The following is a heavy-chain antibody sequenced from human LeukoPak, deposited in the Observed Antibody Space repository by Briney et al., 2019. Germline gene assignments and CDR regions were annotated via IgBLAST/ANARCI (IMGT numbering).Heavy chain of an antibody. CDR1: GFTFSSYS. Sequence: GGSLRLSCAASGFTFSSYSMNWVRQAPGKGLEWVSYISSSSTIYYADSVKGRFTISRDNAKNSLYLQMNSPRDEDTAVYYCARDYPYLIDRYNWNYVNWFDPWGQGTLVTVSS. D-gene: IGHD1-7*01. CDR2: ISSSSTI. CDR3: ARDYPYLIDRYNWNYVNWFDP. J-gene: IGHJ5*02. V-gene: IGHV3-48*02.